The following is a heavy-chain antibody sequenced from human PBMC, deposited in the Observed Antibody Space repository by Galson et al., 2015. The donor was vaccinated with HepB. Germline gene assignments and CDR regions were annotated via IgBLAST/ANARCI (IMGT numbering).Heavy chain of an antibody. CDR3: ARPSFDFWSGYNNGDAFDI. J-gene: IGHJ3*02. V-gene: IGHV5-51*03. CDR2: IYPGDSDT. D-gene: IGHD3-3*01. CDR1: GYSFTSYW. Sequence: QSGAEVKKPGESLKISCKGSGYSFTSYWIGWVRQMPGKGLEWMGIIYPGDSDTRYSPSFQGQVTISADKSISTAYLQWSSLKASDTAMYYCARPSFDFWSGYNNGDAFDIRGQGRMVAVSS.